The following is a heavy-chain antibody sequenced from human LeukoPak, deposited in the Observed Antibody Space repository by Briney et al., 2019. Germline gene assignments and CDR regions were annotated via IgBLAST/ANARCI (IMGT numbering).Heavy chain of an antibody. V-gene: IGHV4-34*01. CDR1: GGSFSGYY. D-gene: IGHD3-3*01. J-gene: IGHJ5*02. Sequence: SETLSLTCAVYGGSFSGYYWSWIRQPPGKGLEWIGEINHSGSTNYNPSLKSRVTISVDTSKNQFSLKLSSVTAADTAVYYCARGVLLEWLFRRPNWFDPWGQGTLVTVSS. CDR2: INHSGST. CDR3: ARGVLLEWLFRRPNWFDP.